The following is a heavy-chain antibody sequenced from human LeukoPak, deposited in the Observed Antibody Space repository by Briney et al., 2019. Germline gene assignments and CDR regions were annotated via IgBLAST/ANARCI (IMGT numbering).Heavy chain of an antibody. CDR2: IVVGSGNT. D-gene: IGHD2-2*01. J-gene: IGHJ4*02. V-gene: IGHV1-58*01. CDR3: AALRVVPAAMGFDY. CDR1: GFTFTSSA. Sequence: ASVKVSCKASGFTFTSSAVRWVRQARGQRLEWIGWIVVGSGNTNYAQKFQERVTITRDMSTSTAYMELSSLRSEDTAVYYCAALRVVPAAMGFDYWGQGTLVTVSS.